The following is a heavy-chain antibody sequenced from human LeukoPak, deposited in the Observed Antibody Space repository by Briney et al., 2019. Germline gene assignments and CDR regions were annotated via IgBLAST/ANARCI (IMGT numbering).Heavy chain of an antibody. CDR1: GYTFTSYD. J-gene: IGHJ4*02. CDR3: ARGQEQWEPASY. D-gene: IGHD1-26*01. CDR2: MNPNSGNT. Sequence: ASVKVSCKASGYTFTSYDINWVRQATGQGLEWMGWMNPNSGNTDYAQKFQGRVTITRNTSISTAYMELSSLRSEDTAVYYCARGQEQWEPASYWGQGTLVTVSS. V-gene: IGHV1-8*03.